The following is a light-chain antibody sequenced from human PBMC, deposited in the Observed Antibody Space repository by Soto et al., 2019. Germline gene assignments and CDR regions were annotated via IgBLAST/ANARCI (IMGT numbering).Light chain of an antibody. CDR2: DAS. Sequence: EIVLTQSPATLSLSPGEIATLSCRASQSVSSYLAWYQQKPGQAPRRLMYDASNRATGIPARFSGSGSGTDFTLTIRSLEPEDFAVYYCQQRSNWRTFGQGTKREIK. J-gene: IGKJ2*01. V-gene: IGKV3-11*01. CDR3: QQRSNWRT. CDR1: QSVSSY.